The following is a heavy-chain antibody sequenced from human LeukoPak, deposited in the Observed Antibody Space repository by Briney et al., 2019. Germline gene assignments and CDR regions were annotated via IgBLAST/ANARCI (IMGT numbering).Heavy chain of an antibody. CDR2: IKEEGSGK. Sequence: QSGGSLRLSCAAPGFTFSSYWMSWVRQAPGKGLEWVANIKEEGSGKYYVDSVKGRFTISRDNAKNSLYLQMNSLRAEDTAVYYCARIYYDSSGYRLFDYWGQGTLVTVSS. CDR1: GFTFSSYW. J-gene: IGHJ4*02. D-gene: IGHD3-22*01. V-gene: IGHV3-7*02. CDR3: ARIYYDSSGYRLFDY.